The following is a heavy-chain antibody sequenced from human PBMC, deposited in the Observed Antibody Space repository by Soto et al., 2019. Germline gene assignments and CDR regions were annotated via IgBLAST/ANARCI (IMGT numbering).Heavy chain of an antibody. V-gene: IGHV4-4*07. D-gene: IGHD3-16*01. CDR2: IYASGST. CDR1: GDFISSYS. CDR3: AVLGDSPSSNRGLDS. J-gene: IGHJ6*02. Sequence: SETLSLTCTVSGDFISSYSWSWIRQSAGKGLEWIGRIYASGSTNYNPILKSRLTISVDTSKNQFSLKLSSVTAADTAVYYCAVLGDSPSSNRGLDSWGQGTTVTVSS.